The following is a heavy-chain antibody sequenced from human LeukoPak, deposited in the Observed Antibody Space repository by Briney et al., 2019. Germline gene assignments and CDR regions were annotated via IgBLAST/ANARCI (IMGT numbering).Heavy chain of an antibody. CDR1: GFTFSSYE. D-gene: IGHD4-17*01. V-gene: IGHV3-48*03. CDR2: INSSGSTI. J-gene: IGHJ4*02. Sequence: PGGSLRLSCAASGFTFSSYEMNWVRQAPGKGLEGVSYINSSGSTIYYADSVKGRFTISRDNAKNSLYLQMNSLRAEDTAVYYCARGPYYGDYTPDYWGQGTLVTVSS. CDR3: ARGPYYGDYTPDY.